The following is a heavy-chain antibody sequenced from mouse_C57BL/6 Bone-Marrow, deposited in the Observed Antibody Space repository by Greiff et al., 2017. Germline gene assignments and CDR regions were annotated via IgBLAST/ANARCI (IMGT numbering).Heavy chain of an antibody. D-gene: IGHD1-1*01. Sequence: EVKLMESGGDLVKPGGSLKLSCAASGFTFSSYGMSWVRQTPDKRLEWVATISSGGSYTYYPDSVKGRFTISRDNAKNTLYLQMSSLTSEDTAMYYCARRYGSSDWYFDVWGTGTTVTVSS. CDR3: ARRYGSSDWYFDV. J-gene: IGHJ1*03. CDR1: GFTFSSYG. CDR2: ISSGGSYT. V-gene: IGHV5-6*02.